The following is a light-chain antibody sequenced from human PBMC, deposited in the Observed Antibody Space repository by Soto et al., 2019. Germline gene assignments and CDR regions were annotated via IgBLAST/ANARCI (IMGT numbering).Light chain of an antibody. CDR3: FSYEGSYTYV. CDR2: DVT. J-gene: IGLJ1*01. Sequence: QSALTQTRSVSGSPGQSVTISCTGSSSDIGNYNFVSWYQLHPGKAPKLMIYDVTKRPSGVPDRFSGSKSGNTASLSISGLQAEDEADYYCFSYEGSYTYVFGTGTKVTVL. V-gene: IGLV2-11*01. CDR1: SSDIGNYNF.